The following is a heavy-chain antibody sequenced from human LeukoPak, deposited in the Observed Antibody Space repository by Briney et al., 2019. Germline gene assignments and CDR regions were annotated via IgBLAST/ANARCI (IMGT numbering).Heavy chain of an antibody. CDR2: INHSGST. CDR1: GESLSDYY. D-gene: IGHD6-19*01. V-gene: IGHV4-34*01. J-gene: IGHJ5*02. Sequence: SDTLSLTCAVYGESLSDYYWSWIRQPQGKGLEWIGEINHSGSTNYNPSLKSRVTISVDTSKNQFSLKLSSVTAADTAVYYCACGYSSGWYGSDWFDPWGQGTLVTVSS. CDR3: ACGYSSGWYGSDWFDP.